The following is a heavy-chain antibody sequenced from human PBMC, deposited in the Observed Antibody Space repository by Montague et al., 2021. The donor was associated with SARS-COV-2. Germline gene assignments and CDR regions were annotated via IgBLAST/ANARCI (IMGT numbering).Heavy chain of an antibody. J-gene: IGHJ4*02. CDR2: FDPEDGET. D-gene: IGHD3-22*01. V-gene: IGHV1-24*01. CDR1: GYTLTELS. Sequence: SVKVSCKVSGYTLTELSMPWVRQAPGKGLEWTGGFDPEDGETIYAQQFQGRVTMTEDTSTVTAYMELSSLRSEDTAVYYCATDLPYYDSSGFRFDYWGQGTLVTVSS. CDR3: ATDLPYYDSSGFRFDY.